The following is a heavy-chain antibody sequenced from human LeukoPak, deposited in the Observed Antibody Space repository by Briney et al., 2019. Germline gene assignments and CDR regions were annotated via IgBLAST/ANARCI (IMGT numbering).Heavy chain of an antibody. J-gene: IGHJ4*02. CDR1: GGSISSYY. D-gene: IGHD6-19*01. Sequence: SETLSLTCTVSGGSISSYYWSWIRQPPGKGLEWIGYIYYSGSTNYNPSLKSRVTISVDTSKNQFSLKLSSVTAADTAVYYCARSGIAVAGYYFDYWGQGTLVTVSS. CDR2: IYYSGST. CDR3: ARSGIAVAGYYFDY. V-gene: IGHV4-59*08.